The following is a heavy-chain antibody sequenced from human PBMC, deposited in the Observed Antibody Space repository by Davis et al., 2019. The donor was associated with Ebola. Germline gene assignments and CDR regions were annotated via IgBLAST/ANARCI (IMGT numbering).Heavy chain of an antibody. D-gene: IGHD1-26*01. Sequence: ARSLTLSCPLSGLTFDPYGMHWVRHPPGNGLEWVAVIPSDGSTQYYADSVKGRFTISRDNSKNTLYLQMNSLRAEDTTVYYCAKVEASGYWGQGTLVTVSS. CDR2: IPSDGSTQ. J-gene: IGHJ4*02. V-gene: IGHV3-30*18. CDR1: GLTFDPYG. CDR3: AKVEASGY.